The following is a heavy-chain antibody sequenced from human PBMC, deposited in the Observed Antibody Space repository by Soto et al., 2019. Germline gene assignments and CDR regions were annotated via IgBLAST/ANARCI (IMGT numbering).Heavy chain of an antibody. CDR1: GFTFSSYG. V-gene: IGHV3-33*01. Sequence: TGGSLRLSCAASGFTFSSYGMHWVRQAPGKGLEWVAVIWYDGSNKYYADSVKGRFTISRDNSKNTLYLQMNSLRAEDTAVYYCARDETGTTPTSYYYYYGMDVWGQGTTVTVSS. D-gene: IGHD1-1*01. CDR3: ARDETGTTPTSYYYYYGMDV. J-gene: IGHJ6*02. CDR2: IWYDGSNK.